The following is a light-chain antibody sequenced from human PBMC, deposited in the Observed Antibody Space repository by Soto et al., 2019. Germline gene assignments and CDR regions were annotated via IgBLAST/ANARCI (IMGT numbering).Light chain of an antibody. CDR2: AAS. J-gene: IGKJ5*01. V-gene: IGKV1-39*01. CDR3: QQSYSTPAIT. CDR1: QNINDL. Sequence: DIQVTQSPSTLSASVGDRVTITCRASQNINDLLAWYQQKPGKAPKLLIYAASSLQSGVPSRFSGSGSGTDFTLTISSLQPEDFATYYCQQSYSTPAITFGQGIRLEIK.